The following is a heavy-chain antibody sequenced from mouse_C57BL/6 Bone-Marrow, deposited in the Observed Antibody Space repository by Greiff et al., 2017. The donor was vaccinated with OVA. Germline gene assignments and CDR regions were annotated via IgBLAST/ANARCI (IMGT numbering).Heavy chain of an antibody. D-gene: IGHD1-1*02. Sequence: VMLVESGPGLVAPSQSLSITCTVSGFSLTSYGVDWVRQSPGKGLEWLGVIWGVGSTNYNSALKSRLSISKDNSKSQVFLKMNSLQTDDTAMYYCASGWEGGFAYWGQGTLVTVSA. J-gene: IGHJ3*01. CDR3: ASGWEGGFAY. CDR1: GFSLTSYG. V-gene: IGHV2-6*01. CDR2: IWGVGST.